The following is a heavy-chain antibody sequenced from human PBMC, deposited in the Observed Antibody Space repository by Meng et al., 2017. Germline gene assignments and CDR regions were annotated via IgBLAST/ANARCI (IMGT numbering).Heavy chain of an antibody. Sequence: LQRQGSGPGLVKPSETLSLTCPVSGGSISSSSSYWGWIRQPPGKGLEWIGSIYYSGSTYYNPSLKSRVTISVDTSKNQFSLKLSSVTAADTAVYYCARDGIAAAGTGRSYFQHWGQGTLVTVSS. V-gene: IGHV4-39*07. CDR3: ARDGIAAAGTGRSYFQH. J-gene: IGHJ1*01. D-gene: IGHD6-13*01. CDR2: IYYSGST. CDR1: GGSISSSSSY.